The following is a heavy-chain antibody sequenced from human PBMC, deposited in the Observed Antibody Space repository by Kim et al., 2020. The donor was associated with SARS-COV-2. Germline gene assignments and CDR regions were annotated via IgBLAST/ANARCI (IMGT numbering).Heavy chain of an antibody. CDR3: TTDTNYYDSSGLGDY. CDR2: IKSKTDGGTT. J-gene: IGHJ4*02. V-gene: IGHV3-15*01. CDR1: GFTFSNAW. Sequence: GGSLRLSCAASGFTFSNAWMSWVRQVSGKGLEWVGRIKSKTDGGTTDYAAPVKGRFTISRDDSKNTLYLEMNSLRIEDTAVYYCTTDTNYYDSSGLGDYWGQGTLVTVSS. D-gene: IGHD3-22*01.